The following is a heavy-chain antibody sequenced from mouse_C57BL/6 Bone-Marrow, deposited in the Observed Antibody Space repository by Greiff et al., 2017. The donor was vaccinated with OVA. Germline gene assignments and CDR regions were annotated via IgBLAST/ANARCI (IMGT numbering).Heavy chain of an antibody. V-gene: IGHV1-75*01. CDR3: AYSYYSNYVRAMDD. CDR1: GYTFTDYY. D-gene: IGHD2-5*01. CDR2: IFPGSGST. J-gene: IGHJ4*01. Sequence: VQLQQSGPELVKPGASVKISCKASGYTFTDYYINWVKQRPGQGLEWIGWIFPGSGSTYYNEKFKGKATLTVDKSSSTAYMLLSSLTSEDSAVYFCAYSYYSNYVRAMDDWGKGTTVTVSS.